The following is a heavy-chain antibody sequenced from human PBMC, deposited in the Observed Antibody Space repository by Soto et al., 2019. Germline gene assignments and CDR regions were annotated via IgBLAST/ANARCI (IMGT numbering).Heavy chain of an antibody. CDR2: IIPAFQTA. J-gene: IGHJ4*02. Sequence: QEQLVQSGAEVKKPGSSVKVSRKASGGLFSSYPISWVRQVPGQGLEWMGGIIPAFQTAYYTQRFQGRVTITADESTNTAYMELSSLRSEDTAIYYCARGGSGYTWFNEFWGQGTLVTVSS. V-gene: IGHV1-69*01. CDR3: ARGGSGYTWFNEF. D-gene: IGHD3-22*01. CDR1: GGLFSSYP.